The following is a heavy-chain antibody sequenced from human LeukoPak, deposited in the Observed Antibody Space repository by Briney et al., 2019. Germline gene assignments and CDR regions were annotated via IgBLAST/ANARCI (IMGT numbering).Heavy chain of an antibody. D-gene: IGHD3-22*01. J-gene: IGHJ3*02. CDR2: IYYSGST. Sequence: SQTLSLTCTVSGGPISSGGYYWSWIRQHPGKGLEWIGYIYYSGSTYYNPSLKSRVTISVDTSKNQFSLKLSSVTAADTAVYYCARRYYYDSSGYAFDIWGQGTMVTVSS. V-gene: IGHV4-31*03. CDR1: GGPISSGGYY. CDR3: ARRYYYDSSGYAFDI.